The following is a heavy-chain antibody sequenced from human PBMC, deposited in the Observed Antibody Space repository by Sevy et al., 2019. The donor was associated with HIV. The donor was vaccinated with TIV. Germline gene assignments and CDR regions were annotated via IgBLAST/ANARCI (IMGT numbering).Heavy chain of an antibody. J-gene: IGHJ5*02. CDR3: AKDLTYCGGDCYYS. D-gene: IGHD2-21*01. CDR2: IRYDGSNK. CDR1: GFTFSSYG. V-gene: IGHV3-30*02. Sequence: GGSLRLSCAASGFTFSSYGMHWVRQAPGKGLEWVVFIRYDGSNKYYADSVKGRFTISRDNSKNTLYLQMNSLRAEDTAVYYCAKDLTYCGGDCYYSWGQGTLVTVSS.